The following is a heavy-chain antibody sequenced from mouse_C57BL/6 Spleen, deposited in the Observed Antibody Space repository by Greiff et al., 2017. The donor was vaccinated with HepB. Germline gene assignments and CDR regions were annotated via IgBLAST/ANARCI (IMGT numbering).Heavy chain of an antibody. Sequence: QVQLKESGAELVKPGASVKLSCKASGYTFTEYTIHWVKQRSGQGLEWIGWFYPGSGSIKYNEKFKDKATLTADKSSSTVYMELSRLTSEDSAVYFCARHEDGDYGSSYPAWFAYWGQGTLVTVSA. CDR3: ARHEDGDYGSSYPAWFAY. D-gene: IGHD1-1*01. CDR1: GYTFTEYT. V-gene: IGHV1-62-2*01. J-gene: IGHJ3*01. CDR2: FYPGSGSI.